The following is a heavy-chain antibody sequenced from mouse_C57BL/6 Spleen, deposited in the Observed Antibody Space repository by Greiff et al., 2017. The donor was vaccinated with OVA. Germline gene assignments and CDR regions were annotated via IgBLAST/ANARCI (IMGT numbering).Heavy chain of an antibody. Sequence: QVQLQQPGAELVMPGASVKLSCKASGYTFTSYWMHWVKQRPGQGLEWIGEIDPSDSYTNYNQKFKGKSTLTVDKSSSTAYMQLSSLTSEDSAVYYCARPRVLRLWYFDVWGTGTTVTVSS. D-gene: IGHD1-2*01. CDR1: GYTFTSYW. CDR3: ARPRVLRLWYFDV. CDR2: IDPSDSYT. V-gene: IGHV1-69*01. J-gene: IGHJ1*03.